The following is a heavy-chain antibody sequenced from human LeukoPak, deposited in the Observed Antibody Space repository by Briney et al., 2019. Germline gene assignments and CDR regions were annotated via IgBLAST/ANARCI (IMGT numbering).Heavy chain of an antibody. V-gene: IGHV1-18*04. CDR1: GYTFTSYY. D-gene: IGHD2-2*01. CDR3: ARDLALPRYCSSTSCPKGY. Sequence: ASVKVSCKASGYTFTSYYMHWVRQAPGQGLEWMGWISAYNGNTNYAQKLQGRVTMTTDTSTSTAYMELRSLRSDDTAVYYCARDLALPRYCSSTSCPKGYWGQGTLVTVP. CDR2: ISAYNGNT. J-gene: IGHJ4*02.